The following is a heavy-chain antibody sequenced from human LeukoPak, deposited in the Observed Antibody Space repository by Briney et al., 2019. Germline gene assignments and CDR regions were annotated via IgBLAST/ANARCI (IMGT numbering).Heavy chain of an antibody. V-gene: IGHV1-8*01. CDR1: GYTFTSYD. J-gene: IGHJ3*02. D-gene: IGHD3-10*01. CDR2: MNPNSGNT. CDR3: ARRGGYYGSGSYYYAFDI. Sequence: ASVKVSCKASGYTFTSYDINWVRQATGQGLEWMGWMNPNSGNTGYAQKFQGRVTMTRNTSISTAYMELSSLRSEDTAVYYCARRGGYYGSGSYYYAFDIWGQGTMVTVSS.